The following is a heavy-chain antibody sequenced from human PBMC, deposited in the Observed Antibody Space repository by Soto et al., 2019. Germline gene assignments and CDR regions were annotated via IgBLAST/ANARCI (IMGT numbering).Heavy chain of an antibody. CDR3: ARAGKWEREVVYYFDY. J-gene: IGHJ4*02. D-gene: IGHD1-26*01. V-gene: IGHV4-39*01. CDR1: GGSISSSSYY. Sequence: SETLSLTCTVSGGSISSSSYYWGWIRQPPGKGLEWIGSIYYSGSTYYNPSLKSRVTISVDTSKNQFSLKLSSVTAADTAVYYCARAGKWEREVVYYFDYWGQGTLVTVSS. CDR2: IYYSGST.